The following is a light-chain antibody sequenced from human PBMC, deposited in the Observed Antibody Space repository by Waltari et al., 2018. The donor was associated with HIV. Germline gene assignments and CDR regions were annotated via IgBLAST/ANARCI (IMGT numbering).Light chain of an antibody. V-gene: IGLV3-25*03. CDR1: ALPTPY. CDR2: RDK. CDR3: QSADSTGTYWV. Sequence: SYELTQPPSPSVSPGQTARLSSSGAALPTPYVFRYKQRPGQAPVMVIYRDKERPSGIPDRFSGSRAGTTVTLTISGVQAEDEADYYCQSADSTGTYWVFGGGTKLTVL. J-gene: IGLJ3*02.